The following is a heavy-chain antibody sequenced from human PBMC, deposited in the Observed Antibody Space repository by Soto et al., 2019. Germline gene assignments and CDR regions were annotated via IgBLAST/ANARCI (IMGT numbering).Heavy chain of an antibody. V-gene: IGHV1-69*12. Sequence: QVQLVQSGAEVKKPGSSVKVSCKASGGTFSSYAISWVRQAPGQGLEWMGGIIPIFGTANYAQKFQGRVTITADESTSTAYMELRSLRSEDTAVYYCARDLWGYTVTKGPYDYYGMDVWGQGTTVTVSS. CDR3: ARDLWGYTVTKGPYDYYGMDV. CDR2: IIPIFGTA. J-gene: IGHJ6*02. D-gene: IGHD4-17*01. CDR1: GGTFSSYA.